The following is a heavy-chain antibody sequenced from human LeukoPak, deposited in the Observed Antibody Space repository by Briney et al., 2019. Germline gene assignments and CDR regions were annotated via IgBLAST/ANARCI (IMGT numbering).Heavy chain of an antibody. Sequence: PGGSLRLSCAASGFTFSTYAMSWVRQAPGKGLEWVSGIGGSGGSTYYADSVKGRFTISRDNSKNTLYLQMNSRRGEDTAVYYCAKIPLGSHWVGFDYWGQGTLVTVSS. J-gene: IGHJ4*02. CDR3: AKIPLGSHWVGFDY. CDR2: IGGSGGST. CDR1: GFTFSTYA. D-gene: IGHD3-10*01. V-gene: IGHV3-23*01.